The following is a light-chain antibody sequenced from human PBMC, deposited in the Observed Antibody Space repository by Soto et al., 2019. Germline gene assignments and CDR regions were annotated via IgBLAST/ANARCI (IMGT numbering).Light chain of an antibody. CDR2: GAS. V-gene: IGKV3-20*01. Sequence: EIILTHSPDTLSLCPWEIATLSCRASQSVSSSYLAWYQQKPGQAPRLLIYGASSRVTGIPDRFSGSGSGTDFTLTISRLEPEDFAVYDCQQYGSSLTFGQGTRLEIK. J-gene: IGKJ5*01. CDR3: QQYGSSLT. CDR1: QSVSSSY.